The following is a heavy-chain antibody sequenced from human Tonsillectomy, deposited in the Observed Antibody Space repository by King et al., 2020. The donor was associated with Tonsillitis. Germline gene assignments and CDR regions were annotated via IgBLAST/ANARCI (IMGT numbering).Heavy chain of an antibody. Sequence: VQLVESGGGVVQPGRSLRLSCAASGFTFSSYAMNWVRQAPGKGLEWVAVIAYDGSNIYYADSVKGRFTISRDNSKNTLYLQMNSLRVEDTAVNYCAREDYGEYYFDYWGQGTLVTVSS. J-gene: IGHJ4*02. CDR3: AREDYGEYYFDY. CDR2: IAYDGSNI. V-gene: IGHV3-30*04. CDR1: GFTFSSYA. D-gene: IGHD4-17*01.